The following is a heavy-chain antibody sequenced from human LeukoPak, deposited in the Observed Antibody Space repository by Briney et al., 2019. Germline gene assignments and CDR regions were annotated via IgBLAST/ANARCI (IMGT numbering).Heavy chain of an antibody. D-gene: IGHD3-10*01. CDR1: GYTFTSYG. Sequence: ASVKVSCKASGYTFTSYGISWVRQAPGQELEWMGWISAYNGNTNYAQKLQGRVTMTTDTSTSTAYMELRSLRSDDTAVYYCARVRGDYYGSGSYVDYWGQGTLVTVSS. J-gene: IGHJ4*02. CDR2: ISAYNGNT. CDR3: ARVRGDYYGSGSYVDY. V-gene: IGHV1-18*04.